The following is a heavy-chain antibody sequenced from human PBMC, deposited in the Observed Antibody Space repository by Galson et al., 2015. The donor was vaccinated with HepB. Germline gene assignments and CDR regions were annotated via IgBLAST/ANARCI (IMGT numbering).Heavy chain of an antibody. Sequence: SLRLSCAASGFTFSSYGMHWVRQAPGKGLEWVAVIWNDGSSEYYGGSVKGRFTIARDDSKNTLYLQMNSLTAEDTAVYYCARDMSVGKSIPDIWGQGTLVTVS. V-gene: IGHV3-33*08. CDR2: IWNDGSSE. J-gene: IGHJ4*02. CDR3: ARDMSVGKSIPDI. CDR1: GFTFSSYG. D-gene: IGHD2-21*01.